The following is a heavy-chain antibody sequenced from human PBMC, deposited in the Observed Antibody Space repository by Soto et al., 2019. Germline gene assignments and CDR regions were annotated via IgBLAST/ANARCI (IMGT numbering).Heavy chain of an antibody. D-gene: IGHD6-13*01. CDR1: GGSISSGGYY. V-gene: IGHV4-31*03. CDR3: ARDRAAAGYYYYGMDV. CDR2: IFYSGST. Sequence: PSETLSLTCTVSGGSISSGGYYWSWIRQHPGKGLEWIGYIFYSGSTYYNPSLKSRVTISVDTSKNQFSLKLSSVTAADTAVYYCARDRAAAGYYYYGMDVWGQGTTVTVSS. J-gene: IGHJ6*02.